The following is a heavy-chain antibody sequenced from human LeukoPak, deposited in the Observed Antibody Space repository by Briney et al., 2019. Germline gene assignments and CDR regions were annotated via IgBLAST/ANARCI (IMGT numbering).Heavy chain of an antibody. CDR3: ARDPYYYDSAAFDI. V-gene: IGHV4-59*12. CDR1: GGSISSYY. CDR2: IYYSGST. J-gene: IGHJ3*02. D-gene: IGHD3-22*01. Sequence: SETLSLTCTVSGGSISSYYWSWIRQPPGKGLEWIGYIYYSGSTNYSPSLKSRVTMSVDTSKNQFSLKLSSVTAADTAVYYCARDPYYYDSAAFDIWGQGTMVTVSS.